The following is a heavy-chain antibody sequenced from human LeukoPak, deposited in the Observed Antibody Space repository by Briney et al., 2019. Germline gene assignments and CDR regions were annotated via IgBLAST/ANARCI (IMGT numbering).Heavy chain of an antibody. V-gene: IGHV3-7*01. Sequence: PGGSLRLSCAASGFTFSSFWMSWVRQAPGRGLEWVATIRQDGSQKYYLDSVKGRFTISRDNAKNSLSLQMNSLRAEDTAVYYCARDKVVGATHFDYWGQGTLVTVSS. CDR3: ARDKVVGATHFDY. J-gene: IGHJ4*02. CDR1: GFTFSSFW. CDR2: IRQDGSQK. D-gene: IGHD1-26*01.